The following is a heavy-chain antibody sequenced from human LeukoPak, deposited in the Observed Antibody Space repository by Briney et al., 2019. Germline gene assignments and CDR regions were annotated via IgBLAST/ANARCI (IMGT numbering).Heavy chain of an antibody. V-gene: IGHV3-7*03. CDR1: GFTFSSYW. D-gene: IGHD3-9*01. CDR3: AKDRYFDWLRPYFDY. CDR2: IKQDGSEK. J-gene: IGHJ4*02. Sequence: GGSLRLSCAASGFTFSSYWMSWVRQAPGKGLEWVANIKQDGSEKYYVDSVKGRFTISRDNSKNTLYLQMNSLRAEDTAVYYCAKDRYFDWLRPYFDYWGQGTLVTVSS.